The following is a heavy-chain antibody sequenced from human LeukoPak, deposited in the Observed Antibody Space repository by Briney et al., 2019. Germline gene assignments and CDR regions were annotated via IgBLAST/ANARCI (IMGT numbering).Heavy chain of an antibody. V-gene: IGHV3-21*01. J-gene: IGHJ2*01. CDR3: ARVANWYFDL. CDR1: GFTFSTYS. CDR2: ISTSSNYI. Sequence: GGSLRLSCVASGFTFSTYSMNWVRQAPGKGLEWVSFISTSSNYIYYADSVKGRFNISRDNAKNSVYMQMKSLRAEDTAMYYCARVANWYFDLWGRGTLVTVSS.